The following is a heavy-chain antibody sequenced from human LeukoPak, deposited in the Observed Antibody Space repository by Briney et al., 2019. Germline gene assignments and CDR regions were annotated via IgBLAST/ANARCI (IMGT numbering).Heavy chain of an antibody. J-gene: IGHJ6*03. CDR1: GYTFTSYG. Sequence: ASVKVSCKASGYTFTSYGITWVRQAPGQGRTWMGWISVFNGNTNEAQKFQDRVIMTADTSTGTAYMELRSLRSDDTAVYYCARDIEQEMAKEDFDYYYMDVWGKGTTVTVSS. V-gene: IGHV1-18*01. CDR2: ISVFNGNT. D-gene: IGHD5-24*01. CDR3: ARDIEQEMAKEDFDYYYMDV.